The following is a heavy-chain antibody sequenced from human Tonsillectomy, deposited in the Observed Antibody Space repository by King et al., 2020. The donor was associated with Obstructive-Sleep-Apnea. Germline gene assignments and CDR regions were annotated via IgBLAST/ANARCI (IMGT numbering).Heavy chain of an antibody. CDR3: AGIAVAGTD. Sequence: QLVQSGAEVKKPGEALRISCKGSGYSFTSYWISWGRPMPGMCLEWMGRIDPSDSYTNYSPSFQGHVTISADKSISTAYLQWSSLKASDTAMYYCAGIAVAGTDWGQGTLVTVSS. D-gene: IGHD6-19*01. J-gene: IGHJ4*02. CDR1: GYSFTSYW. V-gene: IGHV5-10-1*01. CDR2: IDPSDSYT.